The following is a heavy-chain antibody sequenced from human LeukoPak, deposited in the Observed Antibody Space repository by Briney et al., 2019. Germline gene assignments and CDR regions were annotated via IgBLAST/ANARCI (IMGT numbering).Heavy chain of an antibody. J-gene: IGHJ4*02. CDR3: AKDRVSYSS. Sequence: GGSLTLSCAASGFTFSSYATSCVRQAPGKGLEWVSAISGSGGSTYYADSVKGRFTISRDNSKNTLYLQMNSLRAEDTAVYYCAKDRVSYSSWGQGTLVTVSS. CDR1: GFTFSSYA. D-gene: IGHD3-22*01. V-gene: IGHV3-23*01. CDR2: ISGSGGST.